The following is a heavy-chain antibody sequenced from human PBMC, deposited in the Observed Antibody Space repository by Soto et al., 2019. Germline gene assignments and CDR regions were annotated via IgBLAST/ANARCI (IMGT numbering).Heavy chain of an antibody. CDR2: ISGSGGST. Sequence: GGSLRLSCAASGFTFSSYAMSWVRQAPGKGLEWVSAISGSGGSTYYADSVKGRFTISRDNSKNTLYLQMNSLRAEDTAVYYCAKDNYSLRAAAGIAEYFQHWGQGTLVTVSS. D-gene: IGHD6-13*01. V-gene: IGHV3-23*01. J-gene: IGHJ1*01. CDR3: AKDNYSLRAAAGIAEYFQH. CDR1: GFTFSSYA.